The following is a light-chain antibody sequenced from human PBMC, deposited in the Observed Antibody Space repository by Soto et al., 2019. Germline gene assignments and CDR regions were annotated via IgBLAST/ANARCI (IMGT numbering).Light chain of an antibody. CDR3: QSYDSSLSVYV. CDR1: SSNIGAGYD. V-gene: IGLV1-40*01. J-gene: IGLJ1*01. Sequence: QSVLTQPPSVSGAPGQGVTISCTGSSSNIGAGYDVHWYQQLPGTAPKLLISGNSNRPSGVPDRFSGSKSGTSASLAITGLQAEDEADYYCQSYDSSLSVYVFGTGTKLTVL. CDR2: GNS.